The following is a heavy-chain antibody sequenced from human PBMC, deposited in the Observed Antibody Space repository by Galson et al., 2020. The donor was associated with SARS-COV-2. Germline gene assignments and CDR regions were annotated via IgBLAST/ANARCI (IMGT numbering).Heavy chain of an antibody. CDR3: ARSIYQGGSYSYSMDV. Sequence: ASVKVSCKASGGTFSSYAISWVRQAPGQGLEWMGGIIPIFGTANYAQKFQGRVTITTDESTSTAYMELSSLRSEDTAVYYCARSIYQGGSYSYSMDVWGNGPTVTVSS. D-gene: IGHD2-2*01. CDR2: IIPIFGTA. J-gene: IGHJ6*03. CDR1: GGTFSSYA. V-gene: IGHV1-69*05.